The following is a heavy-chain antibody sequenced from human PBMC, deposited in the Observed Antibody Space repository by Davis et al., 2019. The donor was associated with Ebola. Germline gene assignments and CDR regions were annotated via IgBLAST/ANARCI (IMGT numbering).Heavy chain of an antibody. J-gene: IGHJ5*02. D-gene: IGHD4-17*01. Sequence: ASVKVSCKASGGTFSSYAISWVRQAPGQGLEWMGWISAYNGNTNYAQKLQGRVTMTTDTSTSTAYMELRSLRSDDTAVYYCASTMTTVTTGWFDPWGQGTLVTVSS. V-gene: IGHV1-18*01. CDR1: GGTFSSYA. CDR3: ASTMTTVTTGWFDP. CDR2: ISAYNGNT.